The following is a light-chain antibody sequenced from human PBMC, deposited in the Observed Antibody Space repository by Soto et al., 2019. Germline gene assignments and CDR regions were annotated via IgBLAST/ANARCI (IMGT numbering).Light chain of an antibody. CDR1: QSVSST. CDR2: GAY. J-gene: IGKJ1*01. V-gene: IGKV3-15*01. Sequence: ERVIPPSPATLSVSPGERATLSCRASQSVSSTLAWYQQKPGQDPRLLIYGAYTRATGIPARFSASGSGTEFPPTISVLEAEELAESCCPSYNNWPPRTFGQGTKVEIK. CDR3: PSYNNWPPRT.